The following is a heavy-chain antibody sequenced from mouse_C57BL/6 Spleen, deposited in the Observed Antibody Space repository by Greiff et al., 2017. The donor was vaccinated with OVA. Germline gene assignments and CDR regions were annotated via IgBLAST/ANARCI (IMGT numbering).Heavy chain of an antibody. V-gene: IGHV1-50*01. CDR1: GYTFTSYW. CDR3: ARVPIYYDYDEGFDY. Sequence: QVQLQQPGAELVKPGASVKLSCKASGYTFTSYWMQWVKQRPGQGLEWIGEIDPSDSYTNYNQKVKGKATLTVDTSSSTAYMQLSSLTSEDSAVYYCARVPIYYDYDEGFDYWGQGTTLTVSS. J-gene: IGHJ2*01. D-gene: IGHD2-4*01. CDR2: IDPSDSYT.